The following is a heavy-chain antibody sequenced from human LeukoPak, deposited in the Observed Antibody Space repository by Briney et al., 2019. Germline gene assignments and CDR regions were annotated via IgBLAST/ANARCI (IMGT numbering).Heavy chain of an antibody. CDR2: IYYSGTT. V-gene: IGHV4-31*03. CDR3: ARGRRQQLVRGDFDY. Sequence: PSQTLSLTCTVSGGSISSGGYYWSWIRQHPGKGLEWIGYIYYSGTTNYDPSLRSRVTISIDTSKNQFSLKLSSVTAADTAVYYCARGRRQQLVRGDFDYWGQGTLVTVSS. D-gene: IGHD6-13*01. J-gene: IGHJ4*02. CDR1: GGSISSGGYY.